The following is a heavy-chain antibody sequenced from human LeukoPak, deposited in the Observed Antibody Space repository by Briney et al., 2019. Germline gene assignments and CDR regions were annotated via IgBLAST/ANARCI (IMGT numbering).Heavy chain of an antibody. Sequence: SETLSLTCAVSGGSISSSNWWSWVRQPPGKGLEWIGYIYYSGSTYYNPSLKSRVTISVDTSKNQFSLKLSSVTAADTAVYYCARDKAGLLFDLWGRGTLVTVSS. J-gene: IGHJ2*01. CDR3: ARDKAGLLFDL. CDR2: IYYSGST. CDR1: GGSISSSNW. V-gene: IGHV4-30-4*01.